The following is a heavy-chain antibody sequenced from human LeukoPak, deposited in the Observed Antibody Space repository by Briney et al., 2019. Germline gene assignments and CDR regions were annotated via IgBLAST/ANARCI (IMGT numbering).Heavy chain of an antibody. D-gene: IGHD5-24*01. CDR2: ISYDGSNK. CDR1: GFTFSSYG. CDR3: AKDQLVWDGYKHGASFDY. Sequence: GGSLRLSCAASGFTFSSYGMHWVRQAPGKGLEWVAVISYDGSNKYYADSVRGRFTISRDNSKNTLYLQMNSLRAEDTAVYYCAKDQLVWDGYKHGASFDYWGQGTLVTVSS. J-gene: IGHJ4*02. V-gene: IGHV3-30*18.